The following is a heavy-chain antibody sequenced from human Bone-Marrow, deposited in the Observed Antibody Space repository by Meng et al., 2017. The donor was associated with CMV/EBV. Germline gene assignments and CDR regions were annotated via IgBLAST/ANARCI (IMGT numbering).Heavy chain of an antibody. V-gene: IGHV1-46*01. CDR2: INPSGGST. D-gene: IGHD2-2*02. CDR3: ARSNYELVVPAAIHPGGGYYYGMDV. Sequence: ASVKVSCKASGYTFTSYYMHWVRQAPGQGLEWMGIINPSGGSTSYAQKFQGIVTMTRDTSTSTVYMELSSLRSEDTAVYYCARSNYELVVPAAIHPGGGYYYGMDVWGQGTTVTVSS. J-gene: IGHJ6*02. CDR1: GYTFTSYY.